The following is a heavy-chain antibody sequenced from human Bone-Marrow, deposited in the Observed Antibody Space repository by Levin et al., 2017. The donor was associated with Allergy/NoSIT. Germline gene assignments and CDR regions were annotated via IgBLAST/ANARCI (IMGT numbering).Heavy chain of an antibody. CDR1: GFTFSSYG. CDR2: IWYDGSNK. J-gene: IGHJ4*02. CDR3: ARWWGDGYNPYFDY. D-gene: IGHD5-24*01. Sequence: GGSLRLSCAASGFTFSSYGMHWVRQAPGKGLEWVAVIWYDGSNKYYADSVKGRFTISRDNSKNTLYLQMNSLRAEDTAVYYCARWWGDGYNPYFDYWGQGTLVTVSS. V-gene: IGHV3-33*01.